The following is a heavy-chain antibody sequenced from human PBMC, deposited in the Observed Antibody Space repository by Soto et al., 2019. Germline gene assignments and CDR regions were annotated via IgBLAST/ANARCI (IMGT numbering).Heavy chain of an antibody. CDR3: AKSIVVPAAMHNWYFDL. J-gene: IGHJ2*01. CDR2: ISGSGGST. Sequence: EVQLLESGGGLVQPGGSLRLSCAASGFTFSSYAMSWVRQAPGKGLEWVSAISGSGGSTYYADSVKGRFTISRDNSKNTLYLQMNSLRAEDTAVYYCAKSIVVPAAMHNWYFDLWGRGTLVTVSS. CDR1: GFTFSSYA. D-gene: IGHD2-2*01. V-gene: IGHV3-23*01.